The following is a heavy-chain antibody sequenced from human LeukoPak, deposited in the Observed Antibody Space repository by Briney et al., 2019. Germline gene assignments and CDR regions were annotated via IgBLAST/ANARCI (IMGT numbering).Heavy chain of an antibody. CDR3: TRDGGSRGNTAFTI. CDR1: GFTLSDQF. J-gene: IGHJ3*02. V-gene: IGHV3-72*01. D-gene: IGHD2-15*01. Sequence: GGSLRLSCAASGFTLSDQFMDWVRQAPGKGLEWIGRSRSKSRSHTTEYAASVKGRFTISRDDSGNLVYLQMSSLITEDTAVYFCTRDGGSRGNTAFTIWGQGTEVTVSS. CDR2: SRSKSRSHTT.